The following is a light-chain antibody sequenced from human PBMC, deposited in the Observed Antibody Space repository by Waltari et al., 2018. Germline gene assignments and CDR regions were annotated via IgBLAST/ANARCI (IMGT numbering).Light chain of an antibody. CDR1: NSDFGNYTL. J-gene: IGLJ2*01. CDR3: CSYAGSTTWL. CDR2: EVN. V-gene: IGLV2-23*02. Sequence: QSALTQPASVSGSPGQSITNSCTLSNSDFGNYTLVHCDQQHPAKAPKLLLYEVNQRPSGVSSRFSGSKSGITASLTISGLQAEDEADFYCCSYAGSTTWLFGGGTRLTVL.